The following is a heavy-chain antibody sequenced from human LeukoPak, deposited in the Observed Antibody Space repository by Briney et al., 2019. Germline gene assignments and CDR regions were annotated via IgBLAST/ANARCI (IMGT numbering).Heavy chain of an antibody. Sequence: ASVTVSCKAPGYTFTSYDINWVRQATGQGLEWMGWMNPNSGNTGYAQKFQGRVTMTRNTSISTAYMELSSLRSEVTAVYYCARGPYPYQLLYRGDDWFDPWGQGTLVTVSS. D-gene: IGHD2-2*02. CDR3: ARGPYPYQLLYRGDDWFDP. CDR1: GYTFTSYD. J-gene: IGHJ5*02. CDR2: MNPNSGNT. V-gene: IGHV1-8*01.